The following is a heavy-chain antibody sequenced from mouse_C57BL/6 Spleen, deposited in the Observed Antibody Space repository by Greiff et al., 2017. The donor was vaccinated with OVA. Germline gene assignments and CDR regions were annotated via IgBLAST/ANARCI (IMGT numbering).Heavy chain of an antibody. CDR3: AQSISTVPSWFAY. Sequence: QVQLQQSGPGLVQPSQSLSITCTVSGFSLTSYGVHWVRQSPGKGLEWLGVIWRGGSTDYNAAFMSRLSITKDNSKSQVFFKMNSLQADDTAIYYCAQSISTVPSWFAYWGQGTLVTVSA. CDR1: GFSLTSYG. J-gene: IGHJ3*01. D-gene: IGHD1-1*01. CDR2: IWRGGST. V-gene: IGHV2-5*01.